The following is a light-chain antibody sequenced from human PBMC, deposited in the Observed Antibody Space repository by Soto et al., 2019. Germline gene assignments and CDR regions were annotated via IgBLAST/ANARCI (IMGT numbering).Light chain of an antibody. CDR2: GVS. CDR3: QQYNEWPLT. J-gene: IGKJ4*01. Sequence: EIVTTQSPGTLSVSPGERATLSCKASHSVTSNLAWYQHRPGQAPRLLIYGVSVRDTGIPDRFSGSGSGTEFTLTISNLQPEDCAVYYCQQYNEWPLTFGGGTKVEI. V-gene: IGKV3-15*01. CDR1: HSVTSN.